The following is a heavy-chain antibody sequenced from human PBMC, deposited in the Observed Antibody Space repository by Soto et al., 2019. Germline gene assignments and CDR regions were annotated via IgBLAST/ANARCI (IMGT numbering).Heavy chain of an antibody. CDR2: IIPIFGTA. CDR3: ARPVEMATISRSYLFY. D-gene: IGHD5-12*01. Sequence: GASVKVSCKASGGTFSNYAINWVRQAPGQGLEWMGGIIPIFGTANYAQKFQGRVTITADESTSTAYLDLSSLRSEDTAVYYCARPVEMATISRSYLFYWGQGTLATVSS. V-gene: IGHV1-69*13. J-gene: IGHJ4*02. CDR1: GGTFSNYA.